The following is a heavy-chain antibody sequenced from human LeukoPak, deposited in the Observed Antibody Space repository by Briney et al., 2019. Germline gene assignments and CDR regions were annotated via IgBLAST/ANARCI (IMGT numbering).Heavy chain of an antibody. Sequence: SETLSLTCTVSGGSISSYYWSWIRQPPGKGLEWIGYIYYSGSTNYNPSLKSRVTISVDTSKNQFSLKLSSVTAADTAVYYCARLYYYGSGSIDYWGQGTLVTVSS. D-gene: IGHD3-10*01. CDR1: GGSISSYY. CDR3: ARLYYYGSGSIDY. J-gene: IGHJ4*02. CDR2: IYYSGST. V-gene: IGHV4-59*12.